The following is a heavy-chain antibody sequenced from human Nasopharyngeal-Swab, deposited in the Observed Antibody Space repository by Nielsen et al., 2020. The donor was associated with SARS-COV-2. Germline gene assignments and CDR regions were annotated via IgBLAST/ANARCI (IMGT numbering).Heavy chain of an antibody. Sequence: GASLKISCAASGFTFSSVWMSWVRQAPGKWLEWVGRVKSKTDGGTTHYAAPVKGRFTISRDDSKHTLYLQMNSLKTEDTSLYYCTGFGELWGQGTTVTVSS. D-gene: IGHD3-10*01. J-gene: IGHJ6*02. CDR2: VKSKTDGGTT. CDR1: GFTFSSVW. CDR3: TGFGEL. V-gene: IGHV3-15*01.